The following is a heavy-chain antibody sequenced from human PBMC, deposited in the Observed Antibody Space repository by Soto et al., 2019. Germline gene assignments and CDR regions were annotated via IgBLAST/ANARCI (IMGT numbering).Heavy chain of an antibody. J-gene: IGHJ4*02. CDR3: ARDSYTMGREVIDY. D-gene: IGHD3-10*01. Sequence: PSETLSLTCTVSGGSISSGGYYWSWIRQHPGKGLEWIGYIYYSGSTYYNPSLKSRVTISVDTSKNQFSLKLSSVTAADTAVYYCARDSYTMGREVIDYWGQGTLATVST. V-gene: IGHV4-31*03. CDR1: GGSISSGGYY. CDR2: IYYSGST.